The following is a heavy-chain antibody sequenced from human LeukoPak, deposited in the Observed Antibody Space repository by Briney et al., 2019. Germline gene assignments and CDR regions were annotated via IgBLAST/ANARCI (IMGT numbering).Heavy chain of an antibody. Sequence: GGSLRLSCAASGFTFSSYSMNWVRQAPGKGLEWVSSISSSSSYIYYADSVKGRFTISRDNAKNSLYLQMNSLRAEDTAVYYCARISTFALELLETDYWGQGTLVTVSS. CDR2: ISSSSSYI. V-gene: IGHV3-21*01. CDR1: GFTFSSYS. CDR3: ARISTFALELLETDY. J-gene: IGHJ4*02. D-gene: IGHD1-7*01.